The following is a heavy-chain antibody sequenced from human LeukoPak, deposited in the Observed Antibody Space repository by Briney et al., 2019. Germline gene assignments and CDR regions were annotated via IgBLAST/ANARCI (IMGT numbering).Heavy chain of an antibody. CDR2: VNPNSGHT. Sequence: ASVTVSCKASVYTFTSYDINWVRQATGQGLAGVGWVNPNSGHTGYAQKFQGRVTMTRNTSISTAYMERSSLRSEDTAVYYCVRGAPGSYCSGGSCPYFDYWGQGTLVSVSS. CDR3: VRGAPGSYCSGGSCPYFDY. V-gene: IGHV1-8*01. D-gene: IGHD2-15*01. CDR1: VYTFTSYD. J-gene: IGHJ4*02.